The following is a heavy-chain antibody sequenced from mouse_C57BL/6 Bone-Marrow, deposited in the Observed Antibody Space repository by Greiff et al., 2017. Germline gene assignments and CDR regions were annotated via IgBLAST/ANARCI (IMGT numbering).Heavy chain of an antibody. V-gene: IGHV5-4*01. CDR2: ISDGGSYT. Sequence: EVKLVESGGGLVKPGGSLKLSCAASGFTFSSYAMSWVRQTPEKRLAWVATISDGGSYTYYPDNVKGRFTISRDNAKNNLYLQMSHLKSEDTAMYYCARDRGYYYGSSYDYWGQGTTRTVSS. D-gene: IGHD1-1*01. CDR3: ARDRGYYYGSSYDY. J-gene: IGHJ2*01. CDR1: GFTFSSYA.